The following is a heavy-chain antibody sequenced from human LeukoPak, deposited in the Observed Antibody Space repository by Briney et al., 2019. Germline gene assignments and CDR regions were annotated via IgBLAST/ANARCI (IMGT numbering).Heavy chain of an antibody. CDR2: IYYSGST. V-gene: IGHV4-59*01. CDR1: GGSISSYY. D-gene: IGHD3-10*01. CDR3: ARESATMVRGVNIRFVDY. J-gene: IGHJ4*02. Sequence: SETLSLTCTVSGGSISSYYWSWIRQPPGKGLEWIGYIYYSGSTNYNPSLKSRVTISVDTSRNQFSVKLSSVTAADTAVYYCARESATMVRGVNIRFVDYWGQGTLVTVSS.